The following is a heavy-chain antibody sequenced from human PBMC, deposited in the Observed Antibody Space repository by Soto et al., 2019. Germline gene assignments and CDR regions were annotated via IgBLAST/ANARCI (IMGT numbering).Heavy chain of an antibody. CDR3: ARAGIAVAGTTPDFDY. CDR2: IYYSGST. J-gene: IGHJ4*02. V-gene: IGHV4-59*01. CDR1: GGSFSGYY. D-gene: IGHD6-19*01. Sequence: SETLSLTCAVYGGSFSGYYWSWIRQPPGKGLEWIGYIYYSGSTNYNPSLKSRVTISVDTSKNQFSLKLSSVTAADTAVYYCARAGIAVAGTTPDFDYWGQGTLVTVSS.